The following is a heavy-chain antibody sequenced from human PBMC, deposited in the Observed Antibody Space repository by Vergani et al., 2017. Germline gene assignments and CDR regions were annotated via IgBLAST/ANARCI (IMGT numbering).Heavy chain of an antibody. Sequence: EVQLLESGGGLVQPGGSLRLSCAASGFTFSSYAMSWVRQAPGKGLEWVSAISGSGGXTYYADSVKGRFTISRDNSKNTLYLQMNSLRAEDTAVYYCAKSPIVVVVAGTRRKGGWFEPWGQGTLVTVSS. CDR2: ISGSGGXT. D-gene: IGHD2-15*01. CDR3: AKSPIVVVVAGTRRKGGWFEP. V-gene: IGHV3-23*01. J-gene: IGHJ5*02. CDR1: GFTFSSYA.